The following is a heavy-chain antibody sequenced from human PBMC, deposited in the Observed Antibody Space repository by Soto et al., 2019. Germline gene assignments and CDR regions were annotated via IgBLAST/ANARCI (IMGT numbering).Heavy chain of an antibody. CDR2: INSDGSST. V-gene: IGHV3-74*01. J-gene: IGHJ4*02. Sequence: EVQLVESGGGLVQPGGSLRLSCAASGFTFGSYWMHWVRQAPGKGLVWVSRINSDGSSTTYADSVRGRFTISGDNAKNTLYLQMNSLRAEDTAVYYCASSLLTPFDYWGQGTLVTVSS. CDR1: GFTFGSYW. CDR3: ASSLLTPFDY. D-gene: IGHD7-27*01.